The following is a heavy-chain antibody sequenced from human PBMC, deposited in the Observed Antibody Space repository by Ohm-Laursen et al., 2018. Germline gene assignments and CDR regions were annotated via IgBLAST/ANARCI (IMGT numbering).Heavy chain of an antibody. CDR1: GYTFTDYY. V-gene: IGHV1-2*02. CDR2: INPNSGGT. Sequence: ASVKVSCKASGYTFTDYYMHWVRQAPGQGLEWMGWINPNSGGTDYAQKFQGRVTMTRDTSTSTVYMELSSLRSEDTAVYYCARDRVHFDWLRGYYYGMDVWGQGTTVTVSS. CDR3: ARDRVHFDWLRGYYYGMDV. D-gene: IGHD3-9*01. J-gene: IGHJ6*02.